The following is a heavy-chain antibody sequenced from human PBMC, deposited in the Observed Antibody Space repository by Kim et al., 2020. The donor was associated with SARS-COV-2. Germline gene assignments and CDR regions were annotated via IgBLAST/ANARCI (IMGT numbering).Heavy chain of an antibody. J-gene: IGHJ4*02. Sequence: ASVKVSCKASGYTFTSYGISWVRQAPGQGLEWMGWISAYNGNTNYAQKLQGRVTMTTDTSTSTAYMELRSLRSDDTAVYYCARDLPVVPAAIECGYWGQGTLVTVSS. CDR3: ARDLPVVPAAIECGY. D-gene: IGHD2-2*02. CDR2: ISAYNGNT. V-gene: IGHV1-18*04. CDR1: GYTFTSYG.